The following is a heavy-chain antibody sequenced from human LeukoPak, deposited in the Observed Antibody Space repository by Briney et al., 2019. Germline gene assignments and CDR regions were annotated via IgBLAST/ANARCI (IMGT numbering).Heavy chain of an antibody. D-gene: IGHD3-22*01. CDR1: GFTFGTYT. V-gene: IGHV3-21*06. CDR2: IASDTTYM. Sequence: GGSLRLSCEASGFTFGTYTVNWVRQAPGKGLEWVSSIASDTTYMKYADSVKGRFTVSRGNAKNSVFLEMKSLRADDTAIYFCARDYYDSSASATFDYWGRGTLVTVSS. J-gene: IGHJ4*02. CDR3: ARDYYDSSASATFDY.